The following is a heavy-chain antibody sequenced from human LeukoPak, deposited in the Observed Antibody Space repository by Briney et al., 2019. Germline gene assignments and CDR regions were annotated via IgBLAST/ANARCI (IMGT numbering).Heavy chain of an antibody. D-gene: IGHD3-22*01. Sequence: PSETLSLTCAVYGGSFSGYYWSWIRQPPGKGLEWIGEINHSGSTNYNPSLKSRVTISVDTSKNQFSLKLSSVTAADTAVYYCARSPQGTMIVVVITFDYWGQGTLVTVS. J-gene: IGHJ4*02. V-gene: IGHV4-34*01. CDR3: ARSPQGTMIVVVITFDY. CDR1: GGSFSGYY. CDR2: INHSGST.